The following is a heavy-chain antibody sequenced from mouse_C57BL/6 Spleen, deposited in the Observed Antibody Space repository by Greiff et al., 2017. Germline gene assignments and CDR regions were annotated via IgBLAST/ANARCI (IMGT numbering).Heavy chain of an antibody. D-gene: IGHD3-2*02. CDR2: IYPGDGDT. Sequence: VQLVESGPELVKPGASVKISCKASGYAFSSSWMNWVKQRPGKGLEWIGRIYPGDGDTNYNGKFKGKATLTADKSSSTAYMQLSSLTSEDSAVYFCVSGQLRLRYAMDYWGQGTSVTVSS. CDR1: GYAFSSSW. CDR3: VSGQLRLRYAMDY. V-gene: IGHV1-82*01. J-gene: IGHJ4*01.